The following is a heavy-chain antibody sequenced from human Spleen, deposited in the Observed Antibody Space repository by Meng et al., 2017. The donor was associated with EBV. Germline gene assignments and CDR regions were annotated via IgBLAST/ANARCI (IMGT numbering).Heavy chain of an antibody. V-gene: IGHV3-11*04. CDR3: SRDLAGPFDD. J-gene: IGHJ4*02. CDR2: ISGRSDTI. Sequence: QVQLVESGGGLVKPGGSLRLSCAASGFIFSDYYMAWIRQAPGKGPEWVAYISGRSDTIYYADSVKGRFTISRDNAKNSVYLQMSSLRVEDTAVYFCSRDLAGPFDDWGQGTLVTVSS. CDR1: GFIFSDYY.